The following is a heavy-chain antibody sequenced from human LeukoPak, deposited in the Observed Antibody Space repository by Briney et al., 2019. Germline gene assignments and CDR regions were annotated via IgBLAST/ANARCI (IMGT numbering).Heavy chain of an antibody. J-gene: IGHJ6*02. V-gene: IGHV4-30-2*01. CDR3: ARQSLGSYYYGMDV. CDR1: GGSTSSGGYS. Sequence: PSETLSLTCAVSGGSTSSGGYSWSWIRQPPGKGLEWIGYIYHSGSTYYNPSLKSRVTISVDRSKNQFSLKLSSVTAADTAVYYCARQSLGSYYYGMDVWGQGTTVTVSS. CDR2: IYHSGST. D-gene: IGHD3-10*01.